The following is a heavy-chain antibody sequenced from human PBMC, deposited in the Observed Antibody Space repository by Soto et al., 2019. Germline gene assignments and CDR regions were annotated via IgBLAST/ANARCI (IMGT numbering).Heavy chain of an antibody. CDR1: GFTFSSYA. J-gene: IGHJ4*02. V-gene: IGHV3-23*01. CDR3: AKSPTVGSRTRYYFDY. CDR2: ISGSGGST. D-gene: IGHD2-2*01. Sequence: EVQLLESGGGLVQPGGSLRLSCAASGFTFSSYAMSWVRQAPGKGLEWVSAISGSGGSTYYADSVKGRFTISRDNSKNTLYLQMNSLRAEDTAVYYCAKSPTVGSRTRYYFDYWGQGTLVTVSS.